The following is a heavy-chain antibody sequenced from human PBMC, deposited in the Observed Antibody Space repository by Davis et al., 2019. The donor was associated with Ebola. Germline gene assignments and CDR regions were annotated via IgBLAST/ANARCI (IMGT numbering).Heavy chain of an antibody. Sequence: GESLKISCAASGFTFSNAWMSWVRQAPGKGLEWVGRIKSKTDGGTTDYAAPVKGRFTISRDDSKNTLYLQMNSLKTEDTAVYYCTTEVGYYYDSSGYNYYYGMDVWGQGTTVTVSS. D-gene: IGHD3-22*01. CDR1: GFTFSNAW. J-gene: IGHJ6*02. CDR2: IKSKTDGGTT. V-gene: IGHV3-15*01. CDR3: TTEVGYYYDSSGYNYYYGMDV.